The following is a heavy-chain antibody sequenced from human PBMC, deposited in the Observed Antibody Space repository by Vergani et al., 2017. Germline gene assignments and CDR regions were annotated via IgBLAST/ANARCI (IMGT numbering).Heavy chain of an antibody. CDR3: ANFGSFDY. D-gene: IGHD3-16*01. J-gene: IGHJ4*02. V-gene: IGHV3-23*01. CDR1: GFTFSSYA. Sequence: EVQLLESGGGLVQPGGSLRLSCAASGFTFSSYAMSWVRQAPGKGLEWVSAISGSGGSTDYADSVKGRFTISRDNSKTTLYLQMNSLRAEDTAVDYCANFGSFDYWGQGTLVTVSS. CDR2: ISGSGGST.